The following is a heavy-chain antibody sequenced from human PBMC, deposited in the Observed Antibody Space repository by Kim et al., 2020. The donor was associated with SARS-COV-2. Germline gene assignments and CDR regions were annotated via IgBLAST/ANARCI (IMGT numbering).Heavy chain of an antibody. CDR2: INSDGSRT. V-gene: IGHV3-74*01. Sequence: GGSLRLSCAASESTFNTFWMYWVRQAPGKGLVWVSRINSDGSRTAYADSVKGRFTISRDNAKSTLYLQLNSLRAEDTAVYFCVRSSGSFSGWYFDLWGRGTLITVSS. CDR1: ESTFNTFW. CDR3: VRSSGSFSGWYFDL. J-gene: IGHJ2*01. D-gene: IGHD1-26*01.